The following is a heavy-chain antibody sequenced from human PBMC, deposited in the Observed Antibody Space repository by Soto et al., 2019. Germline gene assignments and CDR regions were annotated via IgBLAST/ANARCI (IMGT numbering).Heavy chain of an antibody. J-gene: IGHJ6*02. Sequence: EVQLVESGGGLVKPGGSLRLSCAASGFTFSSYSMNWVRQAPGKGLEWVSSISSSSSYIYYADAVKGQFTISRDNAKNSLYLQMNSLRAEDTAVYYCARDMSGYANYYSYGMDVWGQGTTVTVPS. CDR3: ARDMSGYANYYSYGMDV. CDR1: GFTFSSYS. V-gene: IGHV3-21*01. CDR2: ISSSSSYI. D-gene: IGHD5-12*01.